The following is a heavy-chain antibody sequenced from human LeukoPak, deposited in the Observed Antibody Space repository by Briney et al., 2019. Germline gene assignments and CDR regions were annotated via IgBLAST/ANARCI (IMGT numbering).Heavy chain of an antibody. D-gene: IGHD2-2*01. CDR3: ARARGYCSSTSCYSWFDP. V-gene: IGHV3-66*01. CDR1: GFTVSSNY. Sequence: PGGSLRLSCAASGFTVSSNYMSWVRQAPGKGLEWVSVIYSGGSTYYADSVKGRFTISRDNSKNTLYLQMNSLRAEDTAVYYCARARGYCSSTSCYSWFDPWGQGTLVTVSS. J-gene: IGHJ5*02. CDR2: IYSGGST.